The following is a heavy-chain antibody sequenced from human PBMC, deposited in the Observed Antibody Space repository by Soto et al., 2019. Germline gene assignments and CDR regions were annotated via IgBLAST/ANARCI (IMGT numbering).Heavy chain of an antibody. V-gene: IGHV4-39*02. D-gene: IGHD2-2*01. J-gene: IGHJ6*02. CDR2: FYYSGST. CDR1: GGSINNSSYS. CDR3: ARLHGYCISTSCYVYYPMDV. Sequence: QLQLQESGPGLVKPSETLSLTCTVSGGSINNSSYSWGWIRQPPGKGLEWIGTFYYSGSTYYNPSLKSLVTISVDTSKNYFFLKLNSLTAADTAVYYCARLHGYCISTSCYVYYPMDVWGQETTVTVSS.